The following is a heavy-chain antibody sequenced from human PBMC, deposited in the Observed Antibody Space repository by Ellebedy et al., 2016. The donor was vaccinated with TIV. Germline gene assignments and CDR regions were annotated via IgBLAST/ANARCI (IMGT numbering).Heavy chain of an antibody. CDR1: GFTFSSYG. D-gene: IGHD5-18*01. J-gene: IGHJ4*02. CDR2: IWYDGSNK. Sequence: GGSLRLXXAASGFTFSSYGMHWVRQAPGKGLEWVAVIWYDGSNKYYADSVKGRFTISRDNSKNTLYLQMNSLRAEDTAVYYCARAGLGYSLDYWGQGTLVTVSS. CDR3: ARAGLGYSLDY. V-gene: IGHV3-33*01.